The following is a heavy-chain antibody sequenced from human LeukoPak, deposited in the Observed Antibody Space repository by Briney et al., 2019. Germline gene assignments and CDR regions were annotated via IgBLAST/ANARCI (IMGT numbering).Heavy chain of an antibody. CDR2: IKQDESEK. CDR1: GFTFSNYW. Sequence: GGSLRLSCAASGFTFSNYWMSWVRQAPGKGLEGVANIKQDESEKYYVDSGRGRFTISRDHTTNSLFLQMNSLRAEDTAVYYCARGYYYMDVWGKGTTVTVSS. J-gene: IGHJ6*03. CDR3: ARGYYYMDV. V-gene: IGHV3-7*04.